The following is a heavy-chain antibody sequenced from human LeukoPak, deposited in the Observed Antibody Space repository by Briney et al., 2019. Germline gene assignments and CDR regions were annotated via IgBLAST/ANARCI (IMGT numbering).Heavy chain of an antibody. CDR3: ARASARSSGGYYYYYYMDV. V-gene: IGHV4-39*07. CDR1: GGSISSNTYY. J-gene: IGHJ6*03. Sequence: SETLSLTCTVSGGSISSNTYYWGWIRQPPGKGLEWIGEINHSGSTNYNPSLKSRVTISVDTSKNQFSLKLSSVTAADTAVYYCARASARSSGGYYYYYYMDVWGKGTTVTVSS. CDR2: INHSGST.